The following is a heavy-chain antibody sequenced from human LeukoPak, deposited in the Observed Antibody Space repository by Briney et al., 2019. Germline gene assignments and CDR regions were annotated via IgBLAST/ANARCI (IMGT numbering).Heavy chain of an antibody. D-gene: IGHD3-10*01. CDR3: AKDGLMVRGSFAYYYYYMDV. CDR1: GFTFNSYG. V-gene: IGHV3-30*02. Sequence: GGSLRLSCAASGFTFNSYGMHWVRQAPGRGLEWVAFTRFDGSNKYYADSVKGRFTMSRDNSKHTLYLQMNSLRAEDTAVYHCAKDGLMVRGSFAYYYYYMDVWGKPTTVTNSS. J-gene: IGHJ6*03. CDR2: TRFDGSNK.